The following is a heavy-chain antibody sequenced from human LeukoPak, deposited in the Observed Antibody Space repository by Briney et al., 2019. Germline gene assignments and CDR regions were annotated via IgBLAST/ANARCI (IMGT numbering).Heavy chain of an antibody. CDR1: GFTFSSYA. V-gene: IGHV3-23*01. D-gene: IGHD6-6*01. CDR2: ISGSGGST. Sequence: GGSLRLSCAASGFTFSSYAMRWVRQAPGKALEWVSAISGSGGSTYYADSVKGRFTISRDNSKNTLYLQMNSLRAEDTAVYYCATSPWAARPRYNYYYMDVWGKGTTVTVSS. J-gene: IGHJ6*03. CDR3: ATSPWAARPRYNYYYMDV.